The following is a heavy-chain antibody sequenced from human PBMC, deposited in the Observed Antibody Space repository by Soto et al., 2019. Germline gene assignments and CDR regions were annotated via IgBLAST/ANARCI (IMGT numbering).Heavy chain of an antibody. V-gene: IGHV3-30*18. D-gene: IGHD6-19*01. Sequence: GGSLRLSCAASGFTFSSYGMHWVRQAPGKGLEWVAVISYDGSNKYYADSVKGRFTISRDNSKNTLYLQMNSLRAEDTAVYYCAKDRGARGSGWLNWGQGTLVTVSS. CDR1: GFTFSSYG. J-gene: IGHJ4*02. CDR3: AKDRGARGSGWLN. CDR2: ISYDGSNK.